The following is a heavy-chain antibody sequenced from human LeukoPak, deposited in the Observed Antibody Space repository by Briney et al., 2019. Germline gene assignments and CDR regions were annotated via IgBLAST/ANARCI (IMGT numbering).Heavy chain of an antibody. D-gene: IGHD3-22*01. CDR2: IGHSSIYI. Sequence: GGSLRLSCAASGFTFSTFGFNWVRQAPGKGLEWVSSIGHSSIYISYADSVKGRFTISRDNARNSLYLQMDSLRVEDTAVYYCARGYYYDSSVAYWGQGTLVTVSS. V-gene: IGHV3-21*01. J-gene: IGHJ4*02. CDR3: ARGYYYDSSVAY. CDR1: GFTFSTFG.